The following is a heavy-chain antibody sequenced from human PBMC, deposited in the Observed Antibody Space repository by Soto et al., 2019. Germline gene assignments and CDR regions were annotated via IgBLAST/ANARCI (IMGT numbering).Heavy chain of an antibody. D-gene: IGHD3-22*01. J-gene: IGHJ6*02. V-gene: IGHV3-33*01. CDR3: TRDKSTMIVVVTPPNGMDV. Sequence: GGSLRLSCAASGFTFSSYGMHWVRQAPGKGLDWVAVIWYDGSNKYYADSVKGRFTIYRDNSKNTLYLQMNRLRAEDTAVYYSTRDKSTMIVVVTPPNGMDVSGQGTTVTVSS. CDR2: IWYDGSNK. CDR1: GFTFSSYG.